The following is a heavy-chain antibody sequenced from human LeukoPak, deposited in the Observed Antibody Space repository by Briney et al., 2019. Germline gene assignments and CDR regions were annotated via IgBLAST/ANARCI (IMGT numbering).Heavy chain of an antibody. Sequence: GGSLRLSCAASGFTFSSYGMSWVRQAPGKGLEWVSSISSTSSYIYYADSVKSRFTISRDNAKNSLYLQMNSLRAEDMAVYYCAKARGVRGVIMRGSLLGYMDVWGKGTTVTVSS. CDR3: AKARGVRGVIMRGSLLGYMDV. J-gene: IGHJ6*03. V-gene: IGHV3-21*01. D-gene: IGHD3-10*01. CDR1: GFTFSSYG. CDR2: ISSTSSYI.